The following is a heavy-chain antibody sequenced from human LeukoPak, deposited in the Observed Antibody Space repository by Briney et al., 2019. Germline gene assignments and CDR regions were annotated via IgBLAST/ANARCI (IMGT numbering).Heavy chain of an antibody. J-gene: IGHJ5*02. CDR1: GFTFSDYY. CDR2: ISSSGSTI. D-gene: IGHD1-26*01. V-gene: IGHV3-11*01. CDR3: ARDLTPGGSYYESWFDP. Sequence: PGGSLRLSCAASGFTFSDYYMSWIRQAPGKGLEWVSYISSSGSTIYYTDSVKGRFTISRDNAKNSLYLQMNSLRAEDTAVYYCARDLTPGGSYYESWFDPWGQGTLVTVSS.